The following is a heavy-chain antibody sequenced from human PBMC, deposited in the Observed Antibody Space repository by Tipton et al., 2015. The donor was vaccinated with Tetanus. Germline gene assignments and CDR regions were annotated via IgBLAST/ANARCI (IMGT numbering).Heavy chain of an antibody. CDR2: INHSGST. Sequence: TLSLTCAVYGGSFSGYYWSWIRQPPGKGLEWIGKINHSGSTNYNPSLKSRVTISVDTSKNQLSLKLSSVTAADTAVYYCARVGPTTVTTMSAFDIWGQGTMVTVSS. D-gene: IGHD4-17*01. J-gene: IGHJ3*02. CDR1: GGSFSGYY. V-gene: IGHV4-34*01. CDR3: ARVGPTTVTTMSAFDI.